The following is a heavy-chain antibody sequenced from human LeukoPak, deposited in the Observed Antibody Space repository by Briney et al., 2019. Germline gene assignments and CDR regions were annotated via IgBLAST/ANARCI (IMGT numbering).Heavy chain of an antibody. V-gene: IGHV3-11*01. CDR3: ARTGIAARPKPGGY. D-gene: IGHD6-6*01. Sequence: PGGSLRLSCTVSGFTLSNYGMSWVRQAPGKGLEWVSYISSSGSTIYYADSVKGRFTISRDNAKNSLYLQMNSLRAEDTAVYYCARTGIAARPKPGGYWGQGTLVTVSS. CDR2: ISSSGSTI. J-gene: IGHJ4*02. CDR1: GFTLSNYG.